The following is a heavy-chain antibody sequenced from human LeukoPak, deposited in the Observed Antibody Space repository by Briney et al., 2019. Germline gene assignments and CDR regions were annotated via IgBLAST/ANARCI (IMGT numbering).Heavy chain of an antibody. CDR3: ARASFYRGAYYHYGMDV. CDR1: GGSTSSYY. Sequence: SETLSLTCTVSGGSTSSYYWSWIRQPPGKGLGWIGNIYYSGSTNYNPPLKSRVSISLDNSKNQFSLKMSSVTAADTAVYFCARASFYRGAYYHYGMDVWGQGTTVTVSS. CDR2: IYYSGST. J-gene: IGHJ6*02. V-gene: IGHV4-59*01. D-gene: IGHD5-12*01.